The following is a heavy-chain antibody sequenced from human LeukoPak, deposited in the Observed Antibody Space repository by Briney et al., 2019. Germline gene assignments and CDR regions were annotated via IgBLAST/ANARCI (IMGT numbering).Heavy chain of an antibody. J-gene: IGHJ6*02. V-gene: IGHV1-2*02. D-gene: IGHD3-16*01. CDR2: INPNSGGI. CDR1: GYTFTGYY. CDR3: ARETSPLVRLGGDYYYYGMDV. Sequence: ASVKVSCKASGYTFTGYYMHWVRQAPGQGLEWMGWINPNSGGIKYAQKFQDRVTMTRDTSIATAYMELSRLTSDDTAIYYCARETSPLVRLGGDYYYYGMDVWGQGTTVTVSS.